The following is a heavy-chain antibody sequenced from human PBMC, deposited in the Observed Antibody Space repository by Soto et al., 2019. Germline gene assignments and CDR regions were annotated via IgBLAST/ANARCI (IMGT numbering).Heavy chain of an antibody. Sequence: SETLSLTCTVSGGSISSSSYYWGWVRQPPGKELEWIGAIYYNGNSWYNPSLGSQVTISVDTSKNQFSLKLRSVTAADTAVYYCARQTGGFGYYFDYWGRGTLVTVSS. V-gene: IGHV4-39*01. J-gene: IGHJ4*02. D-gene: IGHD3-16*01. CDR1: GGSISSSSYY. CDR2: IYYNGNS. CDR3: ARQTGGFGYYFDY.